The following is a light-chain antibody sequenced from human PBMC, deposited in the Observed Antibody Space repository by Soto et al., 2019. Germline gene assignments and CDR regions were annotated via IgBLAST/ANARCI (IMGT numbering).Light chain of an antibody. V-gene: IGLV2-14*01. CDR2: DVS. J-gene: IGLJ1*01. CDR3: SSHTRITTLC. CDR1: SSDVGGYNY. Sequence: QSVLTQPASVSGSPGQSITISCTGTSSDVGGYNYVSWYQQHPGKAPKLMIYDVSNRPSGVSNRFSGSKSGNTASLTISGLQAGDDVDYYCSSHTRITTLCFGKGTNLT.